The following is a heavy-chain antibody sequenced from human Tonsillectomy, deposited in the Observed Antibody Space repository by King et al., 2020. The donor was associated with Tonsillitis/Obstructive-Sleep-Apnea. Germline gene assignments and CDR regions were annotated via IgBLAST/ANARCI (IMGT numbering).Heavy chain of an antibody. V-gene: IGHV3-7*01. D-gene: IGHD1-26*01. CDR2: IKQDGSET. CDR1: GFTFSSYW. J-gene: IGHJ3*01. CDR3: ARLPYHYAFDV. Sequence: VQLVESGGGLVQPGGSLRLSCAASGFTFSSYWMSWVRQAPGKGLEWVANIKQDGSETYYVDFVKGRFTISRDNAKNSLYLQMNSLRAEDTAVYYCARLPYHYAFDVWGQATMVTVSS.